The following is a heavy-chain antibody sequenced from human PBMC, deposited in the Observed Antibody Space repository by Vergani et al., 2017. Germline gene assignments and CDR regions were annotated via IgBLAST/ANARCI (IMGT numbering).Heavy chain of an antibody. V-gene: IGHV3-30*18. J-gene: IGHJ4*02. Sequence: QVQLVESGGGVVQPGRSLRLSCAASGFTFSSYGMHWVRQAPGKGLEWVAVISYDGSNKYYADSVKGRFTISRDNSKNTLYLQMNSLRAEDTAVYYCAKLCGGDYYSADYWGQGTLVTVSS. D-gene: IGHD2-21*01. CDR2: ISYDGSNK. CDR3: AKLCGGDYYSADY. CDR1: GFTFSSYG.